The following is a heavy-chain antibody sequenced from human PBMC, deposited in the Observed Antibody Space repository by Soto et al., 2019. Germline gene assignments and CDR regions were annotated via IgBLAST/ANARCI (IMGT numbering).Heavy chain of an antibody. CDR3: ARCDGDYGRRLDP. J-gene: IGHJ5*02. CDR2: IYDGGST. D-gene: IGHD4-17*01. CDR1: GFTVSTNY. V-gene: IGHV3-66*01. Sequence: EVQLVESGGGLVQPGGSLRISCVASGFTVSTNYVSWVRQAPGKGLEWVSIIYDGGSTYYADSVKGRFTISRDNSKTTVYLQMNSLRGVDTAVYYCARCDGDYGRRLDPWGQGTLVTVSS.